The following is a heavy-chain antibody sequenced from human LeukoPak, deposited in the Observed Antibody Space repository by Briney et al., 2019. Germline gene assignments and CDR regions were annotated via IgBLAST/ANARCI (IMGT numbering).Heavy chain of an antibody. J-gene: IGHJ4*02. CDR1: GGSISSSFYY. Sequence: SETLSLTCTVSGGSISSSFYYWGWIRQPPGKGLEWIGEINHSGSTNYNPSLKSRVTISVDTSKNQFSLKLSSVTAADTAVYYCARICRSPVKYDSSGYNDYWGQGTLVTVSS. CDR2: INHSGST. CDR3: ARICRSPVKYDSSGYNDY. D-gene: IGHD3-22*01. V-gene: IGHV4-39*07.